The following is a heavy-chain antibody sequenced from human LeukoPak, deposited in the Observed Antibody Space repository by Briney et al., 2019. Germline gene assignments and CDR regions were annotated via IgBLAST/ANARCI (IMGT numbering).Heavy chain of an antibody. CDR1: GGTFSSYA. Sequence: SVKVSCKASGGTFSSYAISWVRQAPGQGLEWMGGIIPIFGTANYAQKFQGRVTITADKSTSTAYMELSSLRSEDTAMYYCASGPYYYYGMDVWGKGTTVTVSS. V-gene: IGHV1-69*06. CDR2: IIPIFGTA. J-gene: IGHJ6*04. CDR3: ASGPYYYYGMDV.